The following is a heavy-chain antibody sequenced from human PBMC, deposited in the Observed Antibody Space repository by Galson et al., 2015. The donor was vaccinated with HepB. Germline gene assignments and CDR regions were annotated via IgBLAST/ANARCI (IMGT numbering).Heavy chain of an antibody. Sequence: SLRLSCAASGFTFSSYSMNWVRQAPGKGLEWVSSISSSSSYIYYADSVKGRFTISRDNAKNSLYLQMNSLRAEDTAVYYCARDRELLWFREPHDAFDIWGQGTMVTVSS. CDR3: ARDRELLWFREPHDAFDI. V-gene: IGHV3-21*01. CDR1: GFTFSSYS. D-gene: IGHD3-10*01. J-gene: IGHJ3*02. CDR2: ISSSSSYI.